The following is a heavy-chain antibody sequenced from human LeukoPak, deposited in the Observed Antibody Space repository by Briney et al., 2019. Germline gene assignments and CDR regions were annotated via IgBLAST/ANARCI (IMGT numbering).Heavy chain of an antibody. Sequence: PGASLKISCKGSGSSFTSYWIGWVRPMPGKGLEWMGIIYPGDSDTRYSPSFQGQVTISADKSISTAYLQWSSLKASDTAMYYCARQPGYSGYVPIDYWGQGTLVTVSS. CDR2: IYPGDSDT. CDR3: ARQPGYSGYVPIDY. V-gene: IGHV5-51*01. CDR1: GSSFTSYW. J-gene: IGHJ4*02. D-gene: IGHD5-12*01.